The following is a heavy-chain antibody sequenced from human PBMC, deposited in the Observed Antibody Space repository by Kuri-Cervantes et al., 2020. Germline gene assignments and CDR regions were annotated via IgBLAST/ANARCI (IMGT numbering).Heavy chain of an antibody. CDR2: MNPNSGNT. D-gene: IGHD2-15*01. Sequence: ASVKVSCKASGYTFTSYYMHRVRQATGQGLEWMGWMNPNSGNTGYAQKFQGRVTMTRNTSISTAYMELSSLRSEDTAVYYCARQELPCSGGSCYWFDPWGQGTLVTVSS. CDR3: ARQELPCSGGSCYWFDP. CDR1: GYTFTSYY. V-gene: IGHV1-8*02. J-gene: IGHJ5*02.